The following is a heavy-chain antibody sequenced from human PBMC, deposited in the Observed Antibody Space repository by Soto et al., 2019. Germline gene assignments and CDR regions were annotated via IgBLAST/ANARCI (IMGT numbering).Heavy chain of an antibody. CDR2: IIPILGIA. D-gene: IGHD2-15*01. J-gene: IGHJ3*01. CDR3: ARGGIVVVVAALDDAFDL. CDR1: GGTFSSYT. V-gene: IGHV1-69*02. Sequence: QVQLVQSGAEVKKPGSSVKVSCKASGGTFSSYTISWVRQAPGQGLEWMGRIIPILGIANYAQKFQGRVTLTADKSTSRAYMGLSSVRSEDTAVYFCARGGIVVVVAALDDAFDLWGQGTMVTVTS.